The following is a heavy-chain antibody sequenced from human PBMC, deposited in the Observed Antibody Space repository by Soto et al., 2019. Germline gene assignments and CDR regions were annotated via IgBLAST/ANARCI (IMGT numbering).Heavy chain of an antibody. Sequence: QVQLVQSGAEVKKPGASVKVSCKASGYTFTHYGISWVRQAPGQGLAWMGWISALNGNTKYVDHFQDRVTMTTDTSTNTAYMEVRSRRADDTAIYDCARVYGSGSYIAFDFWGQGTMVTVSS. D-gene: IGHD3-10*01. CDR2: ISALNGNT. CDR1: GYTFTHYG. V-gene: IGHV1-18*01. CDR3: ARVYGSGSYIAFDF. J-gene: IGHJ3*01.